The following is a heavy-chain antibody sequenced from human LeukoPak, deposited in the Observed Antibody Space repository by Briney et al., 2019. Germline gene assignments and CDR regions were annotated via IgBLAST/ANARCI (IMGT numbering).Heavy chain of an antibody. CDR1: GGSFSGYY. CDR2: INHSGST. V-gene: IGHV4-34*01. J-gene: IGHJ6*03. CDR3: ASLRVGSSFGYQYYIDV. D-gene: IGHD6-13*01. Sequence: SETLSLTCAVYGGSFSGYYWSWIRQPPGKGLEWIGEINHSGSTNYNPSLKSRVTISVDTSKNQFSLKLSSVTAADTAVYYCASLRVGSSFGYQYYIDVWGKGTTVTVSS.